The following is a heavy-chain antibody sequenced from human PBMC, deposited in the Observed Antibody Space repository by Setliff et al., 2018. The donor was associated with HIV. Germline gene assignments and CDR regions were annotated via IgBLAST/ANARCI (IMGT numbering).Heavy chain of an antibody. Sequence: ASVKVSCKASGYTFTDHYMHWVRQAPGQGLERMGRITPNSGGTNYARKFQDRVTMTRDTSISTAYMELSRLTSDGTAVYYCARDTENVFISGHRYFDYWGPGTLVTVSS. D-gene: IGHD6-19*01. J-gene: IGHJ4*02. V-gene: IGHV1-2*06. CDR1: GYTFTDHY. CDR3: ARDTENVFISGHRYFDY. CDR2: ITPNSGGT.